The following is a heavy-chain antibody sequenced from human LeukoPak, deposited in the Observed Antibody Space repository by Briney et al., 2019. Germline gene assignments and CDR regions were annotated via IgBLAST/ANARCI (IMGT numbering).Heavy chain of an antibody. CDR2: INPNSGGT. Sequence: ASVKVSCKASGYTFTGYYMHWVRQAPGQGLEWMGWINPNSGGTNYAQKFQGRVTMTRDTSISTAYMELSRLRSDDTAVYYCAREGVFVVVPAATPGGYNWFDPWGQGTLVTVSS. J-gene: IGHJ5*02. CDR1: GYTFTGYY. V-gene: IGHV1-2*02. CDR3: AREGVFVVVPAATPGGYNWFDP. D-gene: IGHD2-2*02.